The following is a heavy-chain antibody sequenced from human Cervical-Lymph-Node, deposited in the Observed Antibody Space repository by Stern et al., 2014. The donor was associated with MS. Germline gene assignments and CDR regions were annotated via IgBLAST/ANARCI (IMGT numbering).Heavy chain of an antibody. J-gene: IGHJ4*02. CDR1: GFSLSTNGVG. CDR3: VHRRTGTAMYSYFDY. V-gene: IGHV2-5*02. D-gene: IGHD5-18*01. CDR2: IYWDDDR. Sequence: QITLKESGPTLVKPTQTLTLTCTFSGFSLSTNGVGVGWIRQPPGKALEWLAVIYWDDDRRYSPSLRSRLTITKDTSKNQVVLTMTNMDPVDTATYYCVHRRTGTAMYSYFDYWGQGTLVTVSS.